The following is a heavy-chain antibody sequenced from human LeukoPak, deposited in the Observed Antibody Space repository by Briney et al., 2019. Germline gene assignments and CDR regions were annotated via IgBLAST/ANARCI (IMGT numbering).Heavy chain of an antibody. CDR1: GFTFSGYW. J-gene: IGHJ6*03. V-gene: IGHV3-7*01. Sequence: GGSLRLSCAASGFTFSGYWMNWVRQAPGKGLEWVANIKQDGSEKYYVDSVKGRFTISRDNAKNSLFLQMNSLRAEDAAVYYCARDVGYCSSASCPPYYYFMDVWGKGTTVTVSS. D-gene: IGHD2-2*01. CDR2: IKQDGSEK. CDR3: ARDVGYCSSASCPPYYYFMDV.